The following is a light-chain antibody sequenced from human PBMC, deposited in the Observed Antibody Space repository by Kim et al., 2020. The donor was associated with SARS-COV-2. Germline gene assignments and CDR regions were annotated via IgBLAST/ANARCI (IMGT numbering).Light chain of an antibody. CDR3: QKYNGAPWT. V-gene: IGKV1-27*01. Sequence: ESVGERVTITCRASQDISSNVAWYQQKPGKVPKLLIYGASALHSGVPSRFSGSGSGTDFTLTISTLQPADVATYYCQKYNGAPWTFGQGTKVDIK. J-gene: IGKJ1*01. CDR1: QDISSN. CDR2: GAS.